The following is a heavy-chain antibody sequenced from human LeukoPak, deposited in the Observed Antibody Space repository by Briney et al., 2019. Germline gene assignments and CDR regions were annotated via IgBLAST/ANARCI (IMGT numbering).Heavy chain of an antibody. Sequence: GGSRRLSCAASEFAFSSYSMNGVRKAPGKGLDWVSSISSRRSYIYYGRSVKGGLTISRDKLKNSLYLQMNSLRAEDTAVYYCARGSSSGWSRGDYWGQGTLVTVSS. V-gene: IGHV3-21*01. CDR2: ISSRRSYI. CDR3: ARGSSSGWSRGDY. J-gene: IGHJ4*02. D-gene: IGHD6-19*01. CDR1: EFAFSSYS.